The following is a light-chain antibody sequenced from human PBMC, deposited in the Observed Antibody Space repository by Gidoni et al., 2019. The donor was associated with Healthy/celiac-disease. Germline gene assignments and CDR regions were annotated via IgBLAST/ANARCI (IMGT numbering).Light chain of an antibody. V-gene: IGKV4-1*01. Sequence: DIVMTQSPDSLAVSLGERATINCKSSQSVLYRSNNKNYLAWYQQKPGQPPKLLIYWASTRESGAPDRFSGSGSGTDFTLTISSLQAEDVAVYYCQQYYSTPITFGQGTRLEIK. J-gene: IGKJ5*01. CDR2: WAS. CDR3: QQYYSTPIT. CDR1: QSVLYRSNNKNY.